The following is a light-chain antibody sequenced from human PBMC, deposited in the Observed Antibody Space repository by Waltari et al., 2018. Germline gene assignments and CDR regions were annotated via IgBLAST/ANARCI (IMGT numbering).Light chain of an antibody. CDR3: QQTNNWPLT. CDR2: GSS. V-gene: IGKV3-11*01. CDR1: QSVLTP. Sequence: EIVLTQSPATLSFSSGEGDTLLCRGSQSVLTPLAWYQHKPGQAPRLLIYGSSNRATDIPARFSGSGSGTDFTLTISSLEPEDFADYYCQQTNNWPLTFGGGTKVDIK. J-gene: IGKJ4*01.